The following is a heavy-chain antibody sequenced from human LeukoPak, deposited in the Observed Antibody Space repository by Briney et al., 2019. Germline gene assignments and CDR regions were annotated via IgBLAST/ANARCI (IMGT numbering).Heavy chain of an antibody. CDR2: ISGSGGST. CDR1: GFTFTNYA. CDR3: AKSLYSTGWYFDY. D-gene: IGHD6-19*01. V-gene: IGHV3-23*01. J-gene: IGHJ4*02. Sequence: GGSLRLSCAASGFTFTNYAMNWVRQAPGKGLEWVSAISGSGGSTYYADSVKGRFTISRDNSKNTLYLQMNSLRAEDTAVYYCAKSLYSTGWYFDYWGQGTPVTVSS.